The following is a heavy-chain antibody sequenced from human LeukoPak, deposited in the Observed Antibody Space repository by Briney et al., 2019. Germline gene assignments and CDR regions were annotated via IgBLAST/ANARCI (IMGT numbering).Heavy chain of an antibody. V-gene: IGHV4-31*03. J-gene: IGHJ4*02. D-gene: IGHD5-18*01. CDR2: IYYRGST. Sequence: PSETLSLTCTVSGGSISSGGYYWSWIRQHPGKGLEWIGYIYYRGSTYYNPSLKSRVTISVDTSKNQFSLKLSSVTAADTAVYYCARDRAGTAMVGDYFDYWGQGTLVTVSS. CDR3: ARDRAGTAMVGDYFDY. CDR1: GGSISSGGYY.